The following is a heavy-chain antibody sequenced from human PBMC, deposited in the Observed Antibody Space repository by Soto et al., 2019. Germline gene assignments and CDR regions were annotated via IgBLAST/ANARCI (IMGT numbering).Heavy chain of an antibody. V-gene: IGHV3-74*01. CDR3: AKTADCSGGSCYKLYAFDI. CDR2: INSDGSST. Sequence: PGGSLRLSCAASGFTFHNYWMHWVRQAPGKGLVWASRINSDGSSTTYADSVKGRFTISRDNAKNTLYLQMNSLRAEDTAMYYCAKTADCSGGSCYKLYAFDIWGQGTMVTVS. J-gene: IGHJ3*02. CDR1: GFTFHNYW. D-gene: IGHD2-15*01.